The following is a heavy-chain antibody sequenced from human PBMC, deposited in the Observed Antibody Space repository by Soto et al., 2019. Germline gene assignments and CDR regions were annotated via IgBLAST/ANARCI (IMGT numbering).Heavy chain of an antibody. CDR1: GFTFSSYW. CDR2: INSDGSNP. V-gene: IGHV3-74*01. J-gene: IGHJ4*02. CDR3: ARADVNYYDSSGYKY. Sequence: GGSLRLSCAASGFTFSSYWMHWVRQAPGKGLVWVSLINSDGSNPNYADSVKGRFTISRDNAKNTLYLQMNSLRAEDTAVYYCARADVNYYDSSGYKYWGQGTLVTVSS. D-gene: IGHD3-22*01.